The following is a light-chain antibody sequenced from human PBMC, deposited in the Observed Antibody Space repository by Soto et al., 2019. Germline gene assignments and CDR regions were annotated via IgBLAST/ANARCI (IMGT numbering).Light chain of an antibody. CDR2: DAS. Sequence: EIVLTQSPGTLSLSPGERATLSCRASQSVSNNYLAWYQQKPGQAPRLLIYDASTRATGIPDRFSGSGSGTDFTLTISSLEPEDFAVFYCQQYGSSITFGQGTRLEIK. J-gene: IGKJ5*01. CDR3: QQYGSSIT. V-gene: IGKV3-20*01. CDR1: QSVSNNY.